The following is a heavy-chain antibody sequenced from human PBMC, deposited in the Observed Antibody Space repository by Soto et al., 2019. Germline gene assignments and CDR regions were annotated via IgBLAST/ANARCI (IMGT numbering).Heavy chain of an antibody. J-gene: IGHJ4*02. CDR1: GYTFTSYY. CDR2: INPSGGST. V-gene: IGHV1-46*01. CDR3: ARERATVTTASGVDY. Sequence: ASVKVSYKASGYTFTSYYMHWVRQAPGQGLEWLGIINPSGGSTSYAQKFHGRVTMTRDTSTSTVYMELSSLRSDDTAVYFCARERATVTTASGVDYWGQGTLVTVSS. D-gene: IGHD4-17*01.